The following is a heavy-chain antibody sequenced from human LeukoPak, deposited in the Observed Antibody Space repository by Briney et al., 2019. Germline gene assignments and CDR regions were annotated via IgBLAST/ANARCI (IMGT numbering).Heavy chain of an antibody. D-gene: IGHD3-10*01. J-gene: IGHJ4*02. CDR2: LSHDGGKK. Sequence: GGSLRLSCAASGFTFSSYAMRWVRQAPGKGLEWVAVLSHDGGKKYYADSVKGRFTISRDNSKNTLYLQMNSLRGEDTAVYYCARDLRGSDAYYFDYWGQGTLVTVSS. CDR1: GFTFSSYA. V-gene: IGHV3-30-3*01. CDR3: ARDLRGSDAYYFDY.